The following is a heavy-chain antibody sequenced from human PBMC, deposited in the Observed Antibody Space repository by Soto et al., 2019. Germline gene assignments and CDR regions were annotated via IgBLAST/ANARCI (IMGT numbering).Heavy chain of an antibody. J-gene: IGHJ4*02. D-gene: IGHD3-16*01. CDR1: GGSTNSRSDY. CDR3: ARQPRGPGYGERGLYFDH. CDR2: VYYSGST. Sequence: LSLTCTVSGGSTNSRSDYWGWIRQPPGRGLEWIGSVYYSGSTHDNPSLQSRVSISVDTSRNQFSLNLISVTAADTAVYFCARQPRGPGYGERGLYFDHWGQGTLVTVSS. V-gene: IGHV4-39*01.